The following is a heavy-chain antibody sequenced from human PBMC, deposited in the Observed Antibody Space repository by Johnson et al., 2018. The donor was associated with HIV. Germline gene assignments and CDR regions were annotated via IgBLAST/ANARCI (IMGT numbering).Heavy chain of an antibody. J-gene: IGHJ3*01. CDR3: AKDPNSSSWLRDAFDV. D-gene: IGHD6-13*01. V-gene: IGHV3-30*02. Sequence: QVQLVESGGGVVQPGGSLRLSCAASGFTFSSYGMHWVRQAPGKGLEWVAFIRYDGRNKYYAESVKGRFTLSRDTSKSTVYLQLRSLRVEDTAGYYCAKDPNSSSWLRDAFDVWGHGTMVTVSS. CDR2: IRYDGRNK. CDR1: GFTFSSYG.